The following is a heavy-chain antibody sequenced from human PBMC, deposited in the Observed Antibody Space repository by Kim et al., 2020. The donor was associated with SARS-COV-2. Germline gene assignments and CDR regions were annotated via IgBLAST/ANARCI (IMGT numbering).Heavy chain of an antibody. CDR2: IIPIFGTA. J-gene: IGHJ5*02. V-gene: IGHV1-69*13. CDR3: AREGEYSSSSWFDP. CDR1: GGTFSSYA. D-gene: IGHD6-6*01. Sequence: SVKVSCKASGGTFSSYAISWVRQAPGQGLEWMGGIIPIFGTANYAQKFQGRVTITADESTSPAYMELSSLRSEDTAVYYCAREGEYSSSSWFDPWGQGTLVTVSS.